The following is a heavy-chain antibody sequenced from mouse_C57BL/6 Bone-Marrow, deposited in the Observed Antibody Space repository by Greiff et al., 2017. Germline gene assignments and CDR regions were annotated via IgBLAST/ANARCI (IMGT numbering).Heavy chain of an antibody. V-gene: IGHV1-19*01. D-gene: IGHD4-1*01. J-gene: IGHJ2*01. CDR3: ARSPSNLYYFDY. CDR2: INPYNGGT. Sequence: EVQRVESGPVLVKPGASVKMSCKASGYTFTDYYMNWVKQSHGKSLEWIGVINPYNGGTSYNQKFKGKATLTVDKSSSTAYMELNSLTSEDSAVYYCARSPSNLYYFDYWGQGTTLTVSS. CDR1: GYTFTDYY.